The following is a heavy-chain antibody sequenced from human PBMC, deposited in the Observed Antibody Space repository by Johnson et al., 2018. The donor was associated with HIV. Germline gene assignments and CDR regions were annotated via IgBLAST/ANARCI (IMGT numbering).Heavy chain of an antibody. D-gene: IGHD6-13*01. CDR1: ELTSSNYA. J-gene: IGHJ3*02. V-gene: IGHV3-23*04. Sequence: VQLVESGGGVVQPGTSLRLSCAASELTSSNYAISWVRQAPGQGLAWVSAISASGGSTYYADSVKGRFTISRDNSKNTLYLQMNSLRAEDTAVYYCARGWQQRAFDIWGQGTMVTVSS. CDR2: ISASGGST. CDR3: ARGWQQRAFDI.